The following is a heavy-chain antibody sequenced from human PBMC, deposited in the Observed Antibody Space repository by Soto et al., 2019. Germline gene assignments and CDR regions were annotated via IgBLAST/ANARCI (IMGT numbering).Heavy chain of an antibody. CDR2: IIPIFGTA. CDR1: GGTFSSYA. V-gene: IGHV1-69*12. J-gene: IGHJ6*02. Sequence: QVQLVQSGAEVKKPGSSVKVSCKASGGTFSSYAISWVRQAPGQGLEWMGGIIPIFGTANYAQKFQGRVTITADESTSTAYMELSSLRSEDTAMYYCARSQHYYDSSGYYYYYGMDVWGQGTTVTVSS. D-gene: IGHD3-22*01. CDR3: ARSQHYYDSSGYYYYYGMDV.